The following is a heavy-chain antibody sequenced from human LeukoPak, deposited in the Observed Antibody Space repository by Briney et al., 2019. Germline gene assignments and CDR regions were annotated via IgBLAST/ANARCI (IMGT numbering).Heavy chain of an antibody. D-gene: IGHD6-19*01. J-gene: IGHJ4*02. V-gene: IGHV3-48*03. CDR3: ARVQRGIAVALDY. Sequence: GGSLRLSCAASGFTFSSYEMNWVRQAPGKGLEWVSYISTTGSSIYYADSVKGRFTISRDNVMNLLYLQMNSLRAEDTAVYYCARVQRGIAVALDYWGQGTLATVSS. CDR2: ISTTGSSI. CDR1: GFTFSSYE.